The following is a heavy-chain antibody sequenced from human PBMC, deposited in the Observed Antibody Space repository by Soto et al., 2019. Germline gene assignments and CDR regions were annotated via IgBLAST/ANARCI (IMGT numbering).Heavy chain of an antibody. J-gene: IGHJ4*02. CDR2: IKKDGSDK. V-gene: IGHV3-7*01. D-gene: IGHD6-13*01. Sequence: PGGSLRLSCAASGFTFSDSWMSWVRQAPGKGLEWVANIKKDGSDKYYVGSVKGRFTVSRDNAVNSLYLQMNSLRAEDTAVYYCATSAAAPGNYRGQGTLVTVSS. CDR1: GFTFSDSW. CDR3: ATSAAAPGNY.